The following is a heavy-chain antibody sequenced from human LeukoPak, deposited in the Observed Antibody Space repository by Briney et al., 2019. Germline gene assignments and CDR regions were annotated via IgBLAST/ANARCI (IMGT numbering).Heavy chain of an antibody. CDR3: ARLRDFNWFDP. Sequence: PSETLSLTCAVYGGSFSGYYWSWIRQPPGKGLEWIGEINHSGSTNYNPSLKSRVTISVDTSKNQFSLKLSSVTAADTAVYYCARLRDFNWFDPWGQGTLVTVSS. CDR1: GGSFSGYY. CDR2: INHSGST. V-gene: IGHV4-34*01. D-gene: IGHD3/OR15-3a*01. J-gene: IGHJ5*02.